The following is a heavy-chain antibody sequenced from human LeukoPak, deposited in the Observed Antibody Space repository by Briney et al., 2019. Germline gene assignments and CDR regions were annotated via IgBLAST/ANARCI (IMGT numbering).Heavy chain of an antibody. J-gene: IGHJ4*02. CDR3: VKDRTAHCGTDCLDY. Sequence: PGESLRLSCAASGFTFSNYAMSWVRQTPGKGLEWVSVINSSGGGTYYADSVKGRFTISRDNSKNTLYLQMNILTAEDTAVYYCVKDRTAHCGTDCLDYWGQGTLVSVSS. CDR2: INSSGGGT. D-gene: IGHD2-21*02. V-gene: IGHV3-23*01. CDR1: GFTFSNYA.